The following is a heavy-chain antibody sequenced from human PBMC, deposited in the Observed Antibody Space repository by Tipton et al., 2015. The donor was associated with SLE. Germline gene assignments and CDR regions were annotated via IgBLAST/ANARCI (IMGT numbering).Heavy chain of an antibody. V-gene: IGHV4-59*11. CDR2: AYYSGTT. Sequence: TLSLTCTVSGDSISSHYWNWIRQPPGKGLEWIGYAYYSGTTSYNPSPNSRVTISVDTSKNQFSLKLTSVTAADTAVYYCARGFSSGYSHWYFDLWGRGTLVTVSS. CDR3: ARGFSSGYSHWYFDL. J-gene: IGHJ2*01. D-gene: IGHD3-22*01. CDR1: GDSISSHY.